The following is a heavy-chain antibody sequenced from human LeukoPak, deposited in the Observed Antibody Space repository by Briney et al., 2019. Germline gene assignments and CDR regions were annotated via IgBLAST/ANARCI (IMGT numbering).Heavy chain of an antibody. CDR3: ARVQGGYFDY. J-gene: IGHJ4*02. V-gene: IGHV3-64*01. CDR2: ISSNGGST. Sequence: GGSLRLSYAASGFTFSSYAMHWVRQAPGKGLEYVSAISSNGGSTYYANSVKGRFTISRDNSKNTLYLQMGSLRAEDMAVYYCARVQGGYFDYWGQGTLVTVSS. CDR1: GFTFSSYA.